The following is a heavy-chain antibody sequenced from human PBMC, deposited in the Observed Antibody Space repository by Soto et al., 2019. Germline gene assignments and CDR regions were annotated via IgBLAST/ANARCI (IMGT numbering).Heavy chain of an antibody. CDR3: ARDDSSGWYEDYYYGMDV. D-gene: IGHD6-19*01. V-gene: IGHV3-21*01. J-gene: IGHJ6*02. CDR1: GFTFSSYS. CDR2: ISSSSSYI. Sequence: VGSLILSCAASGFTFSSYSMNWVRQAPGKGLEWVSSISSSSSYIYYADSVKGRFTISRDNAKNSLYLQMNSLRAEDTAVYYCARDDSSGWYEDYYYGMDVCGQRTTVTVSS.